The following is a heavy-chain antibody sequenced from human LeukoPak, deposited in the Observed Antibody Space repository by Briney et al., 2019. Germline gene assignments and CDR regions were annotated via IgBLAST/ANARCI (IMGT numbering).Heavy chain of an antibody. CDR3: AKGEYYYDPADAFDI. CDR1: GFTFSSYG. D-gene: IGHD3-22*01. CDR2: ISYDGSNK. Sequence: GGSLRLSCAASGFTFSSYGMHWVRQAPGKGLEWVAVISYDGSNKYYADSVKGRFTISRDNSKNTLYLQMNSLRAEDTAVYYCAKGEYYYDPADAFDIWGQGTIVTVSS. V-gene: IGHV3-30*18. J-gene: IGHJ3*02.